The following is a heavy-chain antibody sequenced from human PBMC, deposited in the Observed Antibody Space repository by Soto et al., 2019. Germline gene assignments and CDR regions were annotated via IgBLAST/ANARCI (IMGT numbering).Heavy chain of an antibody. D-gene: IGHD6-13*01. V-gene: IGHV3-9*01. CDR2: INWNSGSI. CDR3: VKDESINWYSGHFRH. Sequence: LRLSCAASGFTFDDYAMHWVRQVPGKGLEWVSGINWNSGSIGDGDSVKGRFAISRDNAKNSLHLQMNSLSAEDTAFYYCVKDESINWYSGHFRHWGQGTLVTVSS. J-gene: IGHJ1*01. CDR1: GFTFDDYA.